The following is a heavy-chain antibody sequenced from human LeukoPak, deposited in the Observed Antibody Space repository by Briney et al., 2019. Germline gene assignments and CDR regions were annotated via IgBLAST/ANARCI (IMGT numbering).Heavy chain of an antibody. CDR3: ARSVVVVAATDAFDI. J-gene: IGHJ3*02. D-gene: IGHD2-15*01. CDR2: IYPGDSDT. CDR1: GYSFTSYW. V-gene: IGHV5-51*01. Sequence: PGESLKISCKGSGYSFTSYWIGWVRQMPGKGLEWMGIIYPGDSDTRYSPSFQGQVTISADKSTSTAYLQWSSLEASDAAMYCCARSVVVVAATDAFDIWGQGTMVTVSS.